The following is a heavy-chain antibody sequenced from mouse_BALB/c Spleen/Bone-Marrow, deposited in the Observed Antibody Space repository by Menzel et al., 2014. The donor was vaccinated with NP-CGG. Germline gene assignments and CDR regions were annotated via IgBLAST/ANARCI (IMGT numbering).Heavy chain of an antibody. D-gene: IGHD2-14*01. J-gene: IGHJ3*01. Sequence: QVQLQQSGAELARPGASVKMSCKASGYTFTSYTMHWIKQRPGQGLEWIGYINPSSGFSNYNQKFKDKATLTADKSSSTAYMQLNSLTSEDSAVYYCPRSAYYRSLFAYWGQGTLVTVSA. CDR3: PRSAYYRSLFAY. CDR1: GYTFTSYT. V-gene: IGHV1-4*01. CDR2: INPSSGFS.